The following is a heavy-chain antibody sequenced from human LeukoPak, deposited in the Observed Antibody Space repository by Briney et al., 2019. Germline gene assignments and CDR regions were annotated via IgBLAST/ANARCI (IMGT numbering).Heavy chain of an antibody. D-gene: IGHD3-3*01. V-gene: IGHV4-59*12. CDR3: ARDYELPGYFQH. CDR2: IYYSGST. CDR1: GGSISSYY. Sequence: SETLALTCTVSGGSISSYYWSWIRQPPGKGLEGMGYIYYSGSTNFNPSLKSRVTISVDTSKNQFSLRLSSVTAPATAVYYCARDYELPGYFQHWGQGTLVTVPS. J-gene: IGHJ1*01.